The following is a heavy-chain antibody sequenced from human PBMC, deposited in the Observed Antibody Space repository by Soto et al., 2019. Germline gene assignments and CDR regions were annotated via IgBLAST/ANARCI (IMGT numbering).Heavy chain of an antibody. CDR2: IYWDDDK. CDR3: AQNNFWSFDY. D-gene: IGHD3-3*01. V-gene: IGHV2-5*02. Sequence: QITLKESGPTLVKPTQTLTLTCTFSGFSLSTSGVGVGWIRQPPGKALEWLALIYWDDDKRYSPSLESRLTISKDTSKNLVGLTLTNMDPMDTATYYSAQNNFWSFDYWGQGNLVTVSS. CDR1: GFSLSTSGVG. J-gene: IGHJ4*02.